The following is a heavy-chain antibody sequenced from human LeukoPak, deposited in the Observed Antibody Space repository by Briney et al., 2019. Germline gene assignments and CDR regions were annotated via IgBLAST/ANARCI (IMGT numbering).Heavy chain of an antibody. J-gene: IGHJ6*02. V-gene: IGHV1-24*01. CDR2: FDPEDGET. D-gene: IGHD6-13*01. CDR3: ATDTPNANQQLGRYYYGMDV. CDR1: GYTLTELS. Sequence: ASVKVSCKVSGYTLTELSMHWVRQAPGKRLEWMGGFDPEDGETIHAQKFQGRVTMTEDTSTDTAYVELSSLRSEDTAVYYCATDTPNANQQLGRYYYGMDVWGQGTTVTVSS.